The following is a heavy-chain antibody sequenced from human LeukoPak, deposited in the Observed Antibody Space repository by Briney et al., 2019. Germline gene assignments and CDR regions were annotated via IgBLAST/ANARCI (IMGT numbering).Heavy chain of an antibody. V-gene: IGHV4-39*01. CDR1: GGSISNNNYY. CDR3: AEAGYYDSSGHYYFDY. Sequence: SETLSLTCTVSGGSISNNNYYWGWIRQPPGKGLEWIGSIYYSGSTYYKPSLKSRVTISVDTSKNQFSLKLSSVTAADTAVYYCAEAGYYDSSGHYYFDYWGQGTLVTVSS. J-gene: IGHJ4*02. D-gene: IGHD3-22*01. CDR2: IYYSGST.